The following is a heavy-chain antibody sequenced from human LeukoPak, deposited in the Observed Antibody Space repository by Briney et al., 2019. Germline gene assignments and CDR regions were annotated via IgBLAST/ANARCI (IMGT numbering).Heavy chain of an antibody. J-gene: IGHJ3*02. Sequence: SETLSLTCSVSSGSISGYYWSWVRQPPGKELEWIGRIYTSGSTNYNPSLKSRVTMSVDTSKNQFSLKLSSVTAADTAVYYCARDLRDAFDIWGQGTMVTVSS. CDR3: ARDLRDAFDI. CDR1: SGSISGYY. CDR2: IYTSGST. V-gene: IGHV4-4*07.